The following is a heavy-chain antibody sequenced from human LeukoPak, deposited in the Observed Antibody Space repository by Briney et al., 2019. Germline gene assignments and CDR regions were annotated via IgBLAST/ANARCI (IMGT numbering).Heavy chain of an antibody. J-gene: IGHJ4*02. Sequence: TGGSLRLSCAASGFTFRNAWMSWVRQAPGKGLEWVSAISGSGGSTYYADSVKGRFTISRDNSKNTLYLQMNSLRAEDTAVYYCAKAVVGATPTYFDYWGQGTLVTVSS. CDR1: GFTFRNAW. D-gene: IGHD1-26*01. V-gene: IGHV3-23*01. CDR3: AKAVVGATPTYFDY. CDR2: ISGSGGST.